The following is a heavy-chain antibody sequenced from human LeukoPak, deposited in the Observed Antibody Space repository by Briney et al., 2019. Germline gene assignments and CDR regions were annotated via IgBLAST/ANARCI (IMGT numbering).Heavy chain of an antibody. CDR3: ARDLRFWSGYYYF. D-gene: IGHD3-3*01. CDR1: AFTFSSYN. CDR2: SSSSSSYI. J-gene: IGHJ4*02. Sequence: GGSLRLSCAASAFTFSSYNMNWVRQAPGKGLEWVSSSSSSSSYIYYADSVKGRFTISRDNAKNSLYLQMNSLRAEDTAVYYCARDLRFWSGYYYFWGQGTLVTVSS. V-gene: IGHV3-21*01.